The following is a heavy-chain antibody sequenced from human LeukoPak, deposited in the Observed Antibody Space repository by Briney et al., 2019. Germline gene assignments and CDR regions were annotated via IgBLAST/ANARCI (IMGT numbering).Heavy chain of an antibody. CDR3: ARRLYPRPYYFDY. CDR1: GFTFSRYW. V-gene: IGHV3-7*03. CDR2: IKQDGREK. D-gene: IGHD2-15*01. J-gene: IGHJ4*02. Sequence: GGALRVSCAASGFTFSRYWMSWVGQAPGKGGEGGADIKQDGREKKYVESVKGPFPISRDNAKNSLYLQMNSLRAEDTAVYYCARRLYPRPYYFDYWGQGTLVTVSS.